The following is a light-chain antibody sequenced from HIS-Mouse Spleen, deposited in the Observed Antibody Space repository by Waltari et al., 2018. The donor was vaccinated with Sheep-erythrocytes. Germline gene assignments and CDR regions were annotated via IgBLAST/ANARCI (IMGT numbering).Light chain of an antibody. CDR2: LGS. CDR1: QSLLHSNGYNY. J-gene: IGKJ3*01. CDR3: MQALQTPIFT. Sequence: DIVMTQSPLSLPVTPGEPASISCRSSQSLLHSNGYNYLDWYLQKPGQSPQLLIYLGSNRGSGVPDRFSGSGSGTDFTLKISRVEAEDVGVYYCMQALQTPIFTFGPGTKVDIK. V-gene: IGKV2-28*01.